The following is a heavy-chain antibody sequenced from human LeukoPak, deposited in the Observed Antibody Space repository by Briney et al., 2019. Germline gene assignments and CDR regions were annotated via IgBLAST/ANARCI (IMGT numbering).Heavy chain of an antibody. Sequence: PGGSLRLSCAASGFTFSDYYMSWIRQAPGKGLEWVSYISSSGSTIYYADSVKGRFTISRDNAKNSLYLQMNSLRAEDTAVCYCARVSYYGSGSYLYYFDYWGQGTLVTVSS. J-gene: IGHJ4*02. V-gene: IGHV3-11*01. D-gene: IGHD3-10*01. CDR1: GFTFSDYY. CDR2: ISSSGSTI. CDR3: ARVSYYGSGSYLYYFDY.